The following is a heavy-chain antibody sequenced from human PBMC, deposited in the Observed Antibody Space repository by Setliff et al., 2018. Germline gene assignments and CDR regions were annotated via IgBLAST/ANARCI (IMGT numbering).Heavy chain of an antibody. CDR2: IYYSGST. Sequence: SETLSLTCTVSGGSFTTYYWGWIRQSPGKGLEWIGYIYYSGSTNYNPSLKSRVSISVDTSKNQFSLRLTSVTAADTAVYYCARGSYYDSSGYSPDFFDSWGQGTLVTVSS. CDR3: ARGSYYDSSGYSPDFFDS. V-gene: IGHV4-59*08. CDR1: GGSFTTYY. D-gene: IGHD3-22*01. J-gene: IGHJ4*02.